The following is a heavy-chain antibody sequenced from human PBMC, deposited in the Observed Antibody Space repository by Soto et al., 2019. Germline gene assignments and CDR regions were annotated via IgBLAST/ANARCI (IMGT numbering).Heavy chain of an antibody. CDR2: FSYSGSL. CDR1: GGSSRAYH. Sequence: PSETLSLTCSVYGGSSRAYHWSWIRQSPGEGLEWIGEFSYSGSLNYNPSLKRRVAVSLDTSTDHFSLTMTSVTAAATGVYFCAGGPRYWSFALWGRGTLVTVSS. J-gene: IGHJ2*01. CDR3: AGGPRYWSFAL. D-gene: IGHD1-20*01. V-gene: IGHV4-34*01.